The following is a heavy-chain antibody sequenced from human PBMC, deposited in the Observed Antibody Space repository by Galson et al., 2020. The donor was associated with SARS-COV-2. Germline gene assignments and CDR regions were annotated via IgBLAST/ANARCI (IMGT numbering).Heavy chain of an antibody. CDR3: ARTPYYYDSSGLACHFDY. J-gene: IGHJ4*02. D-gene: IGHD3-22*01. Sequence: SGPTLVKPTETLTLTCTVSGFSLSNARMGVSWIRQPPGKALEWLAHIFSNDEKSYSTSLKSRLTISKDTSKSQVVLTMTNMDPVDTATYYGARTPYYYDSSGLACHFDYWGQGTLVTVSS. CDR2: IFSNDEK. CDR1: GFSLSNARMG. V-gene: IGHV2-26*01.